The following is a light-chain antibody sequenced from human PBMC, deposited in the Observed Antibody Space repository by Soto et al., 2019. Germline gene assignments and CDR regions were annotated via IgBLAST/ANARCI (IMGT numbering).Light chain of an antibody. J-gene: IGKJ1*01. CDR2: GAS. Sequence: EILLTQSPGSLSVFPGERASLSCRASQNVNNRLAWYQQKAGQAPGLLISGASSRATGIPDRFSGSGSGTDFTLTISRLESDDFALYYCQQYGSSPPTFGQGTKVDIK. CDR3: QQYGSSPPT. V-gene: IGKV3-20*01. CDR1: QNVNNR.